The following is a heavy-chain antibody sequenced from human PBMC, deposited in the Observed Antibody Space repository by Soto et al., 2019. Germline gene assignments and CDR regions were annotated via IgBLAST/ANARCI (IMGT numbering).Heavy chain of an antibody. CDR1: GFTFSSYA. CDR3: AKAGVVVVPAPHYYYYYYMDV. D-gene: IGHD2-2*01. Sequence: GGSLRLSCAASGFTFSSYAMSWVRQAPGKGLEWVSAISGSGGSTYYADSVKGRFTISRDNSKNTLYLQMNSLRAEDTAVYYCAKAGVVVVPAPHYYYYYYMDVWGKGTTVTVSS. V-gene: IGHV3-23*01. CDR2: ISGSGGST. J-gene: IGHJ6*03.